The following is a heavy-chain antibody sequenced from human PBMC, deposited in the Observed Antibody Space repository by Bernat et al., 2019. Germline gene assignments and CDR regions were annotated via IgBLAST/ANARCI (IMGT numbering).Heavy chain of an antibody. D-gene: IGHD3-10*01. CDR3: AKIHPTNNYGSGSSSHLDV. CDR2: IYYSGST. V-gene: IGHV4-39*01. Sequence: QLQLQESGPGLVKPSETLSLTCTVSGGSISSSSYYWGWIRQPPGKGLEWIGSIYYSGSTYYNPSLKSRVPIAVDKSNNQFCLKLSSVTAAEPAVYYCAKIHPTNNYGSGSSSHLDVWGQGTTVTVSS. J-gene: IGHJ6*02. CDR1: GGSISSSSYY.